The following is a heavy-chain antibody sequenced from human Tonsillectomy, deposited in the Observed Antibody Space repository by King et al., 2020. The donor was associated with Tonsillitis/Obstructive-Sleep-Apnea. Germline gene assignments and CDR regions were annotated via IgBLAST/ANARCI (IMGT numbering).Heavy chain of an antibody. CDR3: AKERGYDFWSGYYSFDY. J-gene: IGHJ4*02. CDR2: ISGSGGST. CDR1: GFTFSSYA. Sequence: QLVQSGGGLVQPGGSLRLSCAASGFTFSSYAMSWVRQAPGKGLEWVSAISGSGGSTYYADSVKGRFTISRDNSKNTLYLQMNSLRAEDTAVYYCAKERGYDFWSGYYSFDYWGQGTLVTVSS. D-gene: IGHD3-3*01. V-gene: IGHV3-23*04.